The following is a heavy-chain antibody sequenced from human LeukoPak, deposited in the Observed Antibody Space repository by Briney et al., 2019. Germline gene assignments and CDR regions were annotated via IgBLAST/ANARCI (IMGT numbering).Heavy chain of an antibody. D-gene: IGHD3-10*01. CDR2: IYYSGST. V-gene: IGHV4-39*01. J-gene: IGHJ6*03. CDR1: GGSISSSSYY. CDR3: ARLTKNDSGSFRFGKKKRGYMDV. Sequence: PSETLSLTCTVSGGSISSSSYYWGWIRQPPGKGLEWIRSIYYSGSTYYNPSLKSRVTISVDTSKNQFSLKLSSVTAADTAVYYCARLTKNDSGSFRFGKKKRGYMDVWGKGTTVTISS.